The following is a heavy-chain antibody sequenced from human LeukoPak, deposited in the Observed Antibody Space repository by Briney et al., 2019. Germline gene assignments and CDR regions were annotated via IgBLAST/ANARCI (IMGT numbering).Heavy chain of an antibody. J-gene: IGHJ6*02. CDR3: AKTYGSLYYYGMDV. CDR2: ISYDGSNK. V-gene: IGHV3-30*18. D-gene: IGHD3-10*01. CDR1: GFTFSSYG. Sequence: GGSLRLSCAASGFTFSSYGMHWVRQAPGKGLEWVAVISYDGSNKYYADSVKGRFTISRDNSKNTLYLQMNSLRVEDTAVYYCAKTYGSLYYYGMDVWGQGTTVTVSS.